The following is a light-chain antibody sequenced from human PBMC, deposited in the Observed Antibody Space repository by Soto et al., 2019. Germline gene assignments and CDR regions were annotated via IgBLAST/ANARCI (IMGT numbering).Light chain of an antibody. CDR2: DTS. Sequence: EVVMTQSPATLSVSPGEGVTLSCRARQGIGDTLAWYQHKPGHTPRLLIYDTSTRAAGGPARFSGSRSEPEFTLTLISLQSEDISIYYGHPDSDWALTVGGGTKVESK. V-gene: IGKV3-15*01. J-gene: IGKJ4*01. CDR1: QGIGDT. CDR3: HPDSDWALT.